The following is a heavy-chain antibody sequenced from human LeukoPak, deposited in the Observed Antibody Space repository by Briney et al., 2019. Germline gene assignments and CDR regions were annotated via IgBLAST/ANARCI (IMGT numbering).Heavy chain of an antibody. J-gene: IGHJ4*02. CDR3: AGDLFLGTPDFFDC. CDR1: GFTFRHYA. Sequence: GGSLRLSCVASGFTFRHYAMIWVRQAPGKGLEGVPSKSGSEGSTYCADSVKGRLTISRDHYENTLYVHMNSLRSGDAAVYFCAGDLFLGTPDFFDCWGQGALVTVSS. CDR2: KSGSEGST. V-gene: IGHV3-23*01. D-gene: IGHD3-16*01.